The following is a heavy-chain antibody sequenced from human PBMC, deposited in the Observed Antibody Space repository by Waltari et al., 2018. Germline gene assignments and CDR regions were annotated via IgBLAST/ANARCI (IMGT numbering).Heavy chain of an antibody. V-gene: IGHV4-39*01. Sequence: QLQLQESGPGLVKPSETLSLTCTVSGGPISSSSYYRGWIRQPPGKGLEWIGSIYYSGSTYYNPSLKSRVTISVDTSKNQFSLKLSSVTAADTAVYYCARWGLTTVTVDYWGQGTLVTVSS. CDR2: IYYSGST. CDR1: GGPISSSSYY. J-gene: IGHJ4*02. CDR3: ARWGLTTVTVDY. D-gene: IGHD4-17*01.